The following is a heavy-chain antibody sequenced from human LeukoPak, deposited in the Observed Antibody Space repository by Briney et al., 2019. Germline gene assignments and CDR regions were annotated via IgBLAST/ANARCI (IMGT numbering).Heavy chain of an antibody. CDR2: ISGSGGST. D-gene: IGHD3-22*01. Sequence: GGSLRLSCAASGFTFSNYAMNWVRQAPGKGLEWVSAISGSGGSTYYADSVKGRFTISRDNSKNTLYLKMNSLRAEDTAVYYCASRTYYYDSSGPSYFDYWGQGTLVTVSS. V-gene: IGHV3-23*01. J-gene: IGHJ4*02. CDR1: GFTFSNYA. CDR3: ASRTYYYDSSGPSYFDY.